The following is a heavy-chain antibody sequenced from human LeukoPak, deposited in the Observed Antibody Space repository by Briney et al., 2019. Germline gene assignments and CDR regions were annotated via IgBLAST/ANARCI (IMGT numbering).Heavy chain of an antibody. J-gene: IGHJ6*03. V-gene: IGHV4-59*01. CDR3: ARWLCSSNTCYHMDV. CDR2: IYSSGHA. D-gene: IGHD2-2*01. CDR1: GVSISTNH. Sequence: SETLSLTRTVSGVSISTNHWSWLRQPPGEGLEWIGYIYSSGHAVYTPSLKSRVTMSEDSSKTQLSLRLSSVTAADTAVYCCARWLCSSNTCYHMDVWGKGTTVTVSS.